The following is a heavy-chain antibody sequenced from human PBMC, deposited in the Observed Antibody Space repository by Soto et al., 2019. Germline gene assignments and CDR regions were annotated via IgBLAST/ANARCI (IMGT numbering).Heavy chain of an antibody. CDR1: GFTFSDYY. D-gene: IGHD3-10*01. Sequence: LSLTCAASGFTFSDYYMSWIRQAPGKGLEWVSYISSSGSTIYYADSVKGRFTISRDNAKNSLYLQMNSLRAEDTAVYYCARVSPQKSGYYFDYWGQGTLVTVSS. CDR3: ARVSPQKSGYYFDY. J-gene: IGHJ4*02. V-gene: IGHV3-11*01. CDR2: ISSSGSTI.